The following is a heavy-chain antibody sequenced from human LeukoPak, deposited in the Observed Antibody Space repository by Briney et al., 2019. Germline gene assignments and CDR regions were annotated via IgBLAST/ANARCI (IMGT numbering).Heavy chain of an antibody. J-gene: IGHJ6*03. V-gene: IGHV4-39*07. CDR2: IYYSGST. CDR3: ARFSSSHYYYYYMDV. CDR1: GGSISSSSYY. Sequence: SETLSLTCTVSGGSISSSSYYWGWIRQPPGKGLEWIGSIYYSGSTYYNPSLKSRVTISVDTSKNQFSLKLSSVTAADTAVYYCARFSSSHYYYYYMDVWGKGTTVTVSS. D-gene: IGHD6-13*01.